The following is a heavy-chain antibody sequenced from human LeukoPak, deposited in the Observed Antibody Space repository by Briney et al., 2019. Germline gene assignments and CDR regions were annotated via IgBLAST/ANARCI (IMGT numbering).Heavy chain of an antibody. CDR3: AKDTYYYDSSGYTEFDY. Sequence: GGSLRLSCAASGFTFSGSAMHWVRQASGKGPEWVGRIRSKANSYATAYAASVKGRFTISRDDSKNTAYLQMNSLKTEDTAVYYCAKDTYYYDSSGYTEFDYWGQGTLVTVSS. V-gene: IGHV3-73*01. D-gene: IGHD3-22*01. CDR2: IRSKANSYAT. J-gene: IGHJ4*02. CDR1: GFTFSGSA.